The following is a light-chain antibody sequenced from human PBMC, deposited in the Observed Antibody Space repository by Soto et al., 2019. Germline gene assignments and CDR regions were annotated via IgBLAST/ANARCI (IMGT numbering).Light chain of an antibody. CDR2: GVS. Sequence: DTVMTQSPATLSLSPGETATLSCRASESVGSHLAWYQQIPGQAPRLLIYGVSTRATGIPARFRGSGSETEFTLTISSLQSEDFGVYFGQQYDNWPPWTFGQGTKVEI. V-gene: IGKV3-15*01. CDR1: ESVGSH. J-gene: IGKJ1*01. CDR3: QQYDNWPPWT.